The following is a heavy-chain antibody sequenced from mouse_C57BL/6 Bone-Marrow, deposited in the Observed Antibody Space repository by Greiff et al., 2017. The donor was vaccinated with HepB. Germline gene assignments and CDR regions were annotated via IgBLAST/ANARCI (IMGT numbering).Heavy chain of an antibody. D-gene: IGHD2-5*01. CDR2: ISYDGRN. J-gene: IGHJ2*01. CDR1: GYSITSGYY. CDR3: AREDYSNYVDY. Sequence: EVQLQQSGPGLVKPSQSLSLTCSVTGYSITSGYYWNWIRQFPGNKLEWMGYISYDGRNKYNPSLKNRISITRDTSKNQFFLKLNSVTTEDTATYYCAREDYSNYVDYWGQGTTLTVSS. V-gene: IGHV3-6*01.